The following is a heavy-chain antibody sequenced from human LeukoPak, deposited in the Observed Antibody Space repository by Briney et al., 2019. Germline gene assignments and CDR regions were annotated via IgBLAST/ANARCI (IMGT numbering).Heavy chain of an antibody. CDR1: GGSISSSNW. J-gene: IGHJ4*02. Sequence: PSETLSLTCAVSGGSISSSNWWSWVRQSPGKGLEWIGEIYHSGSTNYNPSLKSRVTMSLDKSKSQFSLKLTSVTAADTAVYYCTSGSGTYYPFDYWGQGTLVTVSS. V-gene: IGHV4-4*02. CDR3: TSGSGTYYPFDY. D-gene: IGHD1-26*01. CDR2: IYHSGST.